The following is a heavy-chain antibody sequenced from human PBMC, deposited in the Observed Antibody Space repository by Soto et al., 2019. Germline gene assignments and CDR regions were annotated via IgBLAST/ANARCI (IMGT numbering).Heavy chain of an antibody. Sequence: QVQLVQSGAEVKKPGSSVKVSCKASGGTFSSYAISWVRQAPGQGLEWMGGIIPIFGTANYAQKFQGRVTITADESTRTAYMELSSLRSEDTAVYYCAREDGAAAGNYYYYGMDVWGQPTTVTVSS. D-gene: IGHD6-13*01. CDR2: IIPIFGTA. CDR1: GGTFSSYA. V-gene: IGHV1-69*01. CDR3: AREDGAAAGNYYYYGMDV. J-gene: IGHJ6*02.